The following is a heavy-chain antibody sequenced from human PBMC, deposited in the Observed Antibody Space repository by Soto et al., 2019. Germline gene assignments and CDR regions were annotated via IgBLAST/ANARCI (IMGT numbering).Heavy chain of an antibody. CDR2: ISGYNGNT. CDR3: ARDLGGKIVDY. Sequence: QVQLVQSGAEVKKPGASVKVSCKASGYTFTSYGISGGRQDPGKGLEWMGWISGYNGNTKYAKKLEGGVTTTTDTSTSTAYMELRSLRSGVTAVYYCARDLGGKIVDYWGQGTLFTVSS. V-gene: IGHV1-18*01. CDR1: GYTFTSYG. J-gene: IGHJ4*02. D-gene: IGHD1-26*01.